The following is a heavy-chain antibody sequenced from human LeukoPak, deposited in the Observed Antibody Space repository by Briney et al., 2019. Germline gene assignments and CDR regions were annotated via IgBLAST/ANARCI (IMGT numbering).Heavy chain of an antibody. CDR1: GFAFSSYA. V-gene: IGHV3-23*01. J-gene: IGHJ4*02. CDR3: AKDTRGYSSSWYKDYFDY. D-gene: IGHD6-13*01. CDR2: ISGSGGST. Sequence: GGSLRLSCAASGFAFSSYAMSWVRQAPGKGLEWVSAISGSGGSTYYADSVKGRFTISRDNSKNTLYLQMNSLRAEDTAVYYCAKDTRGYSSSWYKDYFDYWGQGTLVTVSS.